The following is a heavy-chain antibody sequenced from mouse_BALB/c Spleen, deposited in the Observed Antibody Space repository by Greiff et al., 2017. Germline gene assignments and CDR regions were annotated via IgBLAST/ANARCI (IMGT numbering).Heavy chain of an antibody. CDR1: GFNINDTY. D-gene: IGHD2-14*01. V-gene: IGHV14-3*02. Sequence: VQLQQSGAELVKPGASVKLSCTASGFNINDTYMHWVKQRPEQGLEWIGRIDPANGNTKYDPKFQGKATITADTSSHTAYLQLSSLTSEDTAVDYCAVYYRYNGDTDYWGQGTTLTVSS. J-gene: IGHJ2*01. CDR3: AVYYRYNGDTDY. CDR2: IDPANGNT.